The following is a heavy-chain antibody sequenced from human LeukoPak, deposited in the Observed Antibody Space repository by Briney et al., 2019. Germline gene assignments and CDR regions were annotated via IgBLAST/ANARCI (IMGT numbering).Heavy chain of an antibody. CDR2: IKQDGSEK. CDR1: GFTFSSYW. D-gene: IGHD4-17*01. CDR3: ARAMTTVTLYYYYYMDV. V-gene: IGHV3-7*03. J-gene: IGHJ6*03. Sequence: GGSLRLSCAASGFTFSSYWMSWVRQAPGKGLEWVANIKQDGSEKYYVDSVKGRFTISRDNSKNTLYLQMNSLRAEDTAVYYCARAMTTVTLYYYYYMDVWGKGTTVTVSS.